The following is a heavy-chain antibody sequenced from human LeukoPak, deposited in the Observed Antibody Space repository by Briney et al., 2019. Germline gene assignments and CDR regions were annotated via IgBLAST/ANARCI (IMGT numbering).Heavy chain of an antibody. CDR1: GGSISSYY. Sequence: SETLSLTCTVSGGSISSYYWSRIRQPAGKGLEWIGRIYTSGSTNYNPSLKSRVTVSVDTSKNQFSLKLSSVTAADTAVYYCARNRGSTVITDHYYYYYMDVWGKGTTVTVSS. CDR2: IYTSGST. J-gene: IGHJ6*03. CDR3: ARNRGSTVITDHYYYYYMDV. D-gene: IGHD4-11*01. V-gene: IGHV4-4*07.